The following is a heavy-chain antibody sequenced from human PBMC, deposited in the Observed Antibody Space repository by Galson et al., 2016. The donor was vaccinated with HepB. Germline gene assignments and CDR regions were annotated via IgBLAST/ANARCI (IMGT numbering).Heavy chain of an antibody. CDR2: SSGTGATT. V-gene: IGHV3-23*01. CDR3: TRDGYNHIAFDI. D-gene: IGHD5-24*01. Sequence: SLRLSCAASGSTHSTYVMSWVRQAPGKGQEWVSSSSGTGATTSFADSVQGRFTISRDNLRNTLYLQLDSLRAEDTALYYCTRDGYNHIAFDIWGRGTMVTVSS. J-gene: IGHJ3*02. CDR1: GSTHSTYV.